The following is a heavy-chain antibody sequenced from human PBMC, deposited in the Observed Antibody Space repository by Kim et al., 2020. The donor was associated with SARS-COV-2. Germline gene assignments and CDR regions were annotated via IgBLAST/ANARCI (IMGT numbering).Heavy chain of an antibody. D-gene: IGHD2-2*01. Sequence: SETLSLTCTVSGGSISSSSYYWGWIRQPPGKGLEWVGTVYYSGSTYYNPSLKSRVTISVDTSKNQFSLKLSSVTAADTAVYYCARRSMGWPQFGGNWFDSWGQGTLVTVSS. CDR2: VYYSGST. V-gene: IGHV4-39*01. CDR1: GGSISSSSYY. CDR3: ARRSMGWPQFGGNWFDS. J-gene: IGHJ5*01.